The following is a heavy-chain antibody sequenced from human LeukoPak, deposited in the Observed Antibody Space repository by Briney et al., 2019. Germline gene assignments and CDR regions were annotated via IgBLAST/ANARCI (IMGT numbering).Heavy chain of an antibody. CDR3: ARGFPYYYDSSGYPQYYFDY. CDR2: IDHSGTT. V-gene: IGHV4-61*08. Sequence: SETLSLTCNVSGGSISSGGYHWRWIRQPPGKGLEWIGYIDHSGTTNYNPSLESRVTISVDTSKDQFSLKLSSVTAADTAVYYCARGFPYYYDSSGYPQYYFDYWGQGTLVTVSS. J-gene: IGHJ4*02. CDR1: GGSISSGGYH. D-gene: IGHD3-22*01.